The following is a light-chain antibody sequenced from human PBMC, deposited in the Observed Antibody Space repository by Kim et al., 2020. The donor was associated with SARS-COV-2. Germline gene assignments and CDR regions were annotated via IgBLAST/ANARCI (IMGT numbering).Light chain of an antibody. J-gene: IGLJ2*01. CDR1: SGHSSYA. Sequence: QLVLTQSPSASASLGASVKLTCTLSSGHSSYAIAWHQQQPEKGPRYLMKLNSDGSHCKGDGIPDRFSGSSSGAEHYLTISSLQSEDEADYYCQTWGTGIFGGGTQLTVL. V-gene: IGLV4-69*01. CDR2: LNSDGSH. CDR3: QTWGTGI.